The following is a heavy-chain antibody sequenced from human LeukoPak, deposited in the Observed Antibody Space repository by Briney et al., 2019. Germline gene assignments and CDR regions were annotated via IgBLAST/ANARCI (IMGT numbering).Heavy chain of an antibody. CDR3: ARSGHSGWYADAFDI. Sequence: ASVKVSCKASGYTFTGYYMHWVRQAPGQGLEWMGWINPNSGGTNYAQKFQGRVTMTRDTSISTVYMELRSLRSDDTAVYYCARSGHSGWYADAFDIWGQGTMVTVSS. V-gene: IGHV1-2*02. CDR2: INPNSGGT. D-gene: IGHD6-19*01. J-gene: IGHJ3*02. CDR1: GYTFTGYY.